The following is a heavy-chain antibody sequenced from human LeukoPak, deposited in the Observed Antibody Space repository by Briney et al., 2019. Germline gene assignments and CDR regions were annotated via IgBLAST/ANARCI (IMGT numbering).Heavy chain of an antibody. Sequence: GGSLRLSCVASGFSFSYYTMYWVRQAPGKGLEWVASIRGTGSHIHYADSVKGRFTISRDNAKSLLYLQMNSLRAEDTALYYCARGNGDYAVGGYWGQGTLVIVSS. D-gene: IGHD4-17*01. V-gene: IGHV3-21*01. J-gene: IGHJ4*02. CDR3: ARGNGDYAVGGY. CDR1: GFSFSYYT. CDR2: IRGTGSHI.